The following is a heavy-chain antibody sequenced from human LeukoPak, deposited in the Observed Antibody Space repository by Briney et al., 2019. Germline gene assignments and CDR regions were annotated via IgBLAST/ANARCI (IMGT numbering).Heavy chain of an antibody. CDR3: AKGGCSASCYSTY. Sequence: PGGSLRLSCAASGFTFTDYWMSWVRQAPGKGLEWVSTITSNGGSTYYADSVEGRFTISRDNSKNTLYLHMNSVRAEDTAVYYCAKGGCSASCYSTYWAQGTLVTVSS. J-gene: IGHJ4*02. CDR2: ITSNGGST. V-gene: IGHV3-23*01. D-gene: IGHD2-2*02. CDR1: GFTFTDYW.